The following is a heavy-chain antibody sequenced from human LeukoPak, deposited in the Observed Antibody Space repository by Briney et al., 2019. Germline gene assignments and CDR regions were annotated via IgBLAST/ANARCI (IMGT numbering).Heavy chain of an antibody. D-gene: IGHD4-17*01. CDR1: GFTFSSYA. CDR2: ISYDGSNK. CDR3: ARGDDYGDYVFDP. Sequence: PGGSLRLSCAASGFTFSSYAMHWVRQCPGKGLEWVAVISYDGSNKYYADSVKGRFTISRDNSKNTLYLQMNSLRAGDTAVYYCARGDDYGDYVFDPWGQGTLVTVSS. V-gene: IGHV3-30*01. J-gene: IGHJ5*02.